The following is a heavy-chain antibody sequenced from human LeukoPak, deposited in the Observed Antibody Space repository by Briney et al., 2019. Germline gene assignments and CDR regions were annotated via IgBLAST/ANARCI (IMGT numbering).Heavy chain of an antibody. J-gene: IGHJ5*02. CDR3: ARGLGFDP. CDR2: INRSGST. CDR1: GGSFSDSY. V-gene: IGHV4-34*01. Sequence: PSETLSLTCAVYGGSFSDSYWSWIRQPPGKGLEWIGDINRSGSTNYNPSLKSRASISLDTSKNQFSLKLRSVTAADTAIYYCARGLGFDPWGQGTLVIVSS.